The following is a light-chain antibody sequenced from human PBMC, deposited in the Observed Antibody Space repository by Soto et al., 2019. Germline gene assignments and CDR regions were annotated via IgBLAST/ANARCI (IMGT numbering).Light chain of an antibody. V-gene: IGKV3-20*01. Sequence: EIVLTQSPGTLCLSPGETATLSCRASQSVNNNYLAWYQQKPGQAPRLLMYDTSIRATAIPDRFSGSGSGTDFTLTINRLEPEDFAVYYCQQYGSSRTFGQGTKVEIK. CDR2: DTS. CDR1: QSVNNNY. CDR3: QQYGSSRT. J-gene: IGKJ1*01.